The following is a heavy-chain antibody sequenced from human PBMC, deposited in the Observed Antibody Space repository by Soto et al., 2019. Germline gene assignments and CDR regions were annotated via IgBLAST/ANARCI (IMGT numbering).Heavy chain of an antibody. J-gene: IGHJ4*02. D-gene: IGHD3-10*01. CDR2: IKHDGSAR. CDR3: ARELSWSGRDY. CDR1: GFRFNTNW. Sequence: EVQLVESGGGLVQPGGSLRLSCAASGFRFNTNWMSWVRQAPGKGLEWVANIKHDGSARNHVDSVRGRFTISIDNAKSSLYLQMNSLRVEDTAVYYCARELSWSGRDYWGQGTLVIVSP. V-gene: IGHV3-7*01.